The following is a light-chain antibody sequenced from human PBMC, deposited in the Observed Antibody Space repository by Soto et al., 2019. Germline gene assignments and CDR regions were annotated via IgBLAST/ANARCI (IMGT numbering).Light chain of an antibody. CDR2: KDS. CDR1: ALPKQY. J-gene: IGLJ1*01. CDR3: QSADTSGTCV. V-gene: IGLV3-25*03. Sequence: SYELTQSPSVSVSPGQTARITCSGDALPKQYAYWYQQKPGQAPVLMIYKDSERPSGIPERFSGSSSGTTVTLTISGVQAEDEADYYCQSADTSGTCVFGGRTKLTVL.